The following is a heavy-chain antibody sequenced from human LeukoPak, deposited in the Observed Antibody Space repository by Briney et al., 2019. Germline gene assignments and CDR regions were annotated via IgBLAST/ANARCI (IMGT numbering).Heavy chain of an antibody. CDR3: ARDPLGATIDY. Sequence: SETLSLTCTVSGYSISSGYYWGWIRQPPGKLLEWVGSIYHSGSTYYNPSLKSRVTISVDTSKNQFSLKLSSVTAADTAVYYCARDPLGATIDYWGQGTLVTVSS. V-gene: IGHV4-38-2*02. D-gene: IGHD1-26*01. CDR1: GYSISSGYY. J-gene: IGHJ4*02. CDR2: IYHSGST.